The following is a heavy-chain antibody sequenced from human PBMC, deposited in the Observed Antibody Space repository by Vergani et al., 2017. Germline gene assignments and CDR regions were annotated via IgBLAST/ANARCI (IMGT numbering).Heavy chain of an antibody. CDR1: GYTFTSYA. Sequence: QVQLVQSGAEVKKPGASVKVSCKASGYTFTSYAMHWVRQAPGQRLEWMGWINAGNGNTKYSQKFQGRVTITRDTSASTAYMELSSLRSEDTAVYYCARDYCSSTSCYLGGRNWFDPWGQGTLVTVSS. CDR2: INAGNGNT. J-gene: IGHJ5*02. CDR3: ARDYCSSTSCYLGGRNWFDP. D-gene: IGHD2-2*01. V-gene: IGHV1-3*01.